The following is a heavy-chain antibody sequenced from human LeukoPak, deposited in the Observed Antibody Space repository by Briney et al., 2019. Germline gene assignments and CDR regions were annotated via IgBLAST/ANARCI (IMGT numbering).Heavy chain of an antibody. Sequence: SETLSLTCAVYGGSFSGYYWSWIRQPPGKGLEWIGEINHSGSTNYNPSLMSRVTISVDTSKNQFSLKLSSVTAADTAVYYCARGKGYSYGYFWFDPWGQGTLVTVSS. J-gene: IGHJ5*02. CDR3: ARGKGYSYGYFWFDP. D-gene: IGHD5-18*01. V-gene: IGHV4-34*01. CDR1: GGSFSGYY. CDR2: INHSGST.